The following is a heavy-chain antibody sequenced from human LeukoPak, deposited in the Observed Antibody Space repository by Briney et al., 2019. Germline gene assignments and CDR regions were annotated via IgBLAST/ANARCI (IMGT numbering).Heavy chain of an antibody. D-gene: IGHD2-15*01. J-gene: IGHJ6*02. CDR3: ARVSVDYYGMDV. V-gene: IGHV1-69*13. Sequence: SVNVSCKASGGTFSSYAISWVRQAPGQGLEWMGGIIPIFGTANYAQKFQGRVTITADESTSTAYMELSSLRSEDTAVYHCARVSVDYYGMDVWGQGTTVTVSS. CDR2: IIPIFGTA. CDR1: GGTFSSYA.